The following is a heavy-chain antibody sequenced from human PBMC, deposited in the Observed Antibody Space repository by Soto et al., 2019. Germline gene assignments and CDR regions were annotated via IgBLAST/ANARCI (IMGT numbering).Heavy chain of an antibody. CDR1: GFAFNTYG. CDR3: AKDFQWVRLEYFFDY. Sequence: QVQLVESGGGVVQPGRSLRLSCAASGFAFNTYGMHWVHQAPGKGLEWVAVISNDGSNKYYADSVKGRFTISRDNSKNTLYLQMNSLRPEDTAVYFCAKDFQWVRLEYFFDYWGQGTLVTVSS. J-gene: IGHJ4*02. CDR2: ISNDGSNK. V-gene: IGHV3-30*18. D-gene: IGHD5-12*01.